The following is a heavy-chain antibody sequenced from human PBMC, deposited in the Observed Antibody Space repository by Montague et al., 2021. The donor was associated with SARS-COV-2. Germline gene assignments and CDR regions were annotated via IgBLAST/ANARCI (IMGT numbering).Heavy chain of an antibody. CDR1: GASMSSDY. CDR3: ARGRGFDWLGLDAYYFDY. Sequence: SETLSPTCTVSGASMSSDYWTWIRQPPRKGLEWIGCTHYSGSTDYNPSLKSRVTISVDTSRTQFSLRLTSMSAADTAVYYCARGRGFDWLGLDAYYFDYWGQGALVAVSS. CDR2: THYSGST. V-gene: IGHV4-59*01. D-gene: IGHD3-9*01. J-gene: IGHJ4*02.